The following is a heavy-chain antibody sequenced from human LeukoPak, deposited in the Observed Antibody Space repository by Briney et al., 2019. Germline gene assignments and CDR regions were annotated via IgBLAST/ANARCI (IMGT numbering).Heavy chain of an antibody. Sequence: SETLSLTCAVYGGSFSGYYWSWIRQPPGKGLEWIGEINHSGSTNYNPSLKSRVTISVDTSENQFSLKLSSVTAADTAVYYCARTEERRDGYNGLDCWGQGTLVTVSS. CDR1: GGSFSGYY. V-gene: IGHV4-34*01. D-gene: IGHD5-24*01. J-gene: IGHJ4*02. CDR2: INHSGST. CDR3: ARTEERRDGYNGLDC.